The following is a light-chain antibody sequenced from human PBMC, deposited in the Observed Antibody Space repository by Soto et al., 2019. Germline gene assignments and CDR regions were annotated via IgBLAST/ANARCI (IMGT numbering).Light chain of an antibody. CDR1: QSIGSS. Sequence: DIQMTQSPSTLSASVGDRVTITCRASQSIGSSLAWYQQKPGKGPKLLIYDASTLESGVPSRFSGSGFGTEFALTISSLQPDDFATFYCQQYNSYGTFGQGPSWRSN. CDR3: QQYNSYGT. CDR2: DAS. V-gene: IGKV1-5*01. J-gene: IGKJ2*01.